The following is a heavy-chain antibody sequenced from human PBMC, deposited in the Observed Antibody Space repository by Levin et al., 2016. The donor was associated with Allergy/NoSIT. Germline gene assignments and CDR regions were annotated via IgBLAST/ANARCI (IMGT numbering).Heavy chain of an antibody. J-gene: IGHJ4*02. D-gene: IGHD6-13*01. CDR3: ARLSASLGFVDY. CDR1: GGSISSSSYY. CDR2: IYYSGST. Sequence: SETLSLTCTVSGGSISSSSYYWGWIRQPPGKGLEWIGSIYYSGSTYYNPSLKSRVTISVDTSKNQFSLKLSSVTAADTAVYYCARLSASLGFVDYWGQGTLVTVSS. V-gene: IGHV4-39*01.